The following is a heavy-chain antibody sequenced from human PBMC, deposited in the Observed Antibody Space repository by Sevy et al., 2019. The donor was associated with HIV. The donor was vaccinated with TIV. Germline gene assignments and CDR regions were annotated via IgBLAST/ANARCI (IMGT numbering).Heavy chain of an antibody. CDR1: GGSFSGYY. CDR3: ARDRDYYDSSGYYSNWFDP. D-gene: IGHD3-22*01. J-gene: IGHJ5*02. Sequence: SETLSLTCAVHGGSFSGYYWSWIRESPGKGLEWIGEINDSGITNYNPSLKSRVTISVDTSKKEFSLRLSSVTAADTAVYCCARDRDYYDSSGYYSNWFDPWGQGTLVTVSS. V-gene: IGHV4-34*01. CDR2: INDSGIT.